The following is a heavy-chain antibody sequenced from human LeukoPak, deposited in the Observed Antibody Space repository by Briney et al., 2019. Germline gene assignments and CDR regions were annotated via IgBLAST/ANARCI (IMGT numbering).Heavy chain of an antibody. CDR2: ISGSSSAI. J-gene: IGHJ1*01. D-gene: IGHD6-19*01. CDR1: GFTFSTYG. CDR3: ARDPFAVAGKDEYFQH. Sequence: GGSLRLSCAASGFTFSTYGMSWVRQAPGKGLEWLSYISGSSSAINYADSVKGRFTISRDNAKNSLFLQMNSLRAEDTAVYYCARDPFAVAGKDEYFQHWGQGTLVTVSS. V-gene: IGHV3-48*01.